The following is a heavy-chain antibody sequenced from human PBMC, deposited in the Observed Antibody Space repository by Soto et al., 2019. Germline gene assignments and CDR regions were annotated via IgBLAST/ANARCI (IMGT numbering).Heavy chain of an antibody. Sequence: GASVKVSCKASGNTVPNYAIHWVRQAPGQRLEWMGWINGGNGNTYYSEHFQGRVTFTRDTSAGTVYMQLSSLTSEDTAVYYCARDFVVGGPTINYYYGMDVWGQGTTVTVSS. J-gene: IGHJ6*02. D-gene: IGHD1-26*01. CDR2: INGGNGNT. CDR3: ARDFVVGGPTINYYYGMDV. CDR1: GNTVPNYA. V-gene: IGHV1-3*01.